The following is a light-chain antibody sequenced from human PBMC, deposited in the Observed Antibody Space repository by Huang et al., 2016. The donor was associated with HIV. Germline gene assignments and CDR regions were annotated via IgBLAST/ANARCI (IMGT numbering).Light chain of an antibody. J-gene: IGKJ1*01. V-gene: IGKV3-20*01. Sequence: EIVLTQSPGTLSLSPGERATLSCGASPTVSNNFLAWYQHKPGQAPRRLIDAASSRATGIPDRFSGSGSRRDFNLTISRLEPEDFAVYYCHQYGTSVGTFGPGTKVDVK. CDR2: AAS. CDR1: PTVSNNF. CDR3: HQYGTSVGT.